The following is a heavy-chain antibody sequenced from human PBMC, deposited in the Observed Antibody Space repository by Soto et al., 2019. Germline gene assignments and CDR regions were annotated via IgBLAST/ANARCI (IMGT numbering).Heavy chain of an antibody. J-gene: IGHJ3*02. Sequence: SLRLSFSASGFTFSSYAMSCVRQAPGKGLEWVSDISGSSGSTYYADSVKGRFTISRDNSKNTLYLQMNSLRAEDTAVYYCAKDLLPPTYSSGWYGSFDIWGQGTMVTVSS. CDR3: AKDLLPPTYSSGWYGSFDI. D-gene: IGHD6-19*01. CDR2: ISGSSGST. CDR1: GFTFSSYA. V-gene: IGHV3-23*01.